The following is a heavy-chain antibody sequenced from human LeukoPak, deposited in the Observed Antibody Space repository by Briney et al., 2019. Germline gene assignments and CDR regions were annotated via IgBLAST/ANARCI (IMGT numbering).Heavy chain of an antibody. CDR1: GYSISSGYY. CDR2: ISHSGTT. Sequence: SEIPSLTCAVSGYSISSGYYWGWIRQPPGKGLEWIITISHSGTTYYNPSLKGRVTISVDTSKNQFSLKLRSVTTADTAVYYCARQAYYDFWSGHYSRGVEDAFDIWGQGTMVSVSS. V-gene: IGHV4-38-2*01. CDR3: ARQAYYDFWSGHYSRGVEDAFDI. D-gene: IGHD3-3*01. J-gene: IGHJ3*02.